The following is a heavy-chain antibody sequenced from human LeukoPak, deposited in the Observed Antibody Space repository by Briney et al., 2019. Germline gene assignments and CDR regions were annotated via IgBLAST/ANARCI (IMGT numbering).Heavy chain of an antibody. CDR1: GFSFSDYY. V-gene: IGHV3-11*05. J-gene: IGHJ3*02. CDR3: VRDPTVTNFHDAFDI. CDR2: ISSSSSYT. D-gene: IGHD4-17*01. Sequence: KPGGSLRLSCAASGFSFSDYYMSWIRQAPGKGLEWVSYISSSSSYTNHADSVKGRFTISRDNAKNSLYLQMNSLRAEDTAVYYCVRDPTVTNFHDAFDIWGQGTMVTVSA.